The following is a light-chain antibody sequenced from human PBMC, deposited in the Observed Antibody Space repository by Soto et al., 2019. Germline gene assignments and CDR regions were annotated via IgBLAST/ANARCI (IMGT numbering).Light chain of an antibody. CDR1: SSDVGGYNY. CDR2: EVS. Sequence: QSALTQPASVSGSPGQSITISCTGTSSDVGGYNYVSWYQQHPGKAPKLMIYEVSNRPSGVPDRFSGSKSGNTASLTISGLQAEDEADYYCCSYAGNSLWVFGGGTKVTVL. J-gene: IGLJ3*02. V-gene: IGLV2-14*01. CDR3: CSYAGNSLWV.